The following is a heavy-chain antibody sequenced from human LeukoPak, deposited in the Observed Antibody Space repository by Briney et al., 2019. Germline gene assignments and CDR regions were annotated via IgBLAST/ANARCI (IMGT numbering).Heavy chain of an antibody. J-gene: IGHJ4*02. CDR3: ARGYSNYYFDY. CDR1: GFTFSSYS. V-gene: IGHV3-21*01. CDR2: ISSGSRYI. D-gene: IGHD4-11*01. Sequence: GGSLRLSCAASGFTFSSYSMNWVRQAPGKGLEWVSWISSGSRYIYYADSVKGRFTISGDNAKNSLYLQMNSLRAEDTAVYYCARGYSNYYFDYWGQGTLVTVSS.